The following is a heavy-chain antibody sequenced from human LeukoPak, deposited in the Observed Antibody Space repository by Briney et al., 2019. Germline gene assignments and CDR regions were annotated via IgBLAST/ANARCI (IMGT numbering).Heavy chain of an antibody. CDR1: QFTFTSYA. D-gene: IGHD3/OR15-3a*01. CDR2: IGDSGVPT. V-gene: IGHV3-23*01. Sequence: GGSLRLSCAASQFTFTSYAMSWVRQAPGRGLEWVSSIGDSGVPTYYADSVKGRFTISRDNSQNTLYLQMNSLRADDTAVYYYAKVATWTYFDSWGQGTLATVSS. J-gene: IGHJ4*02. CDR3: AKVATWTYFDS.